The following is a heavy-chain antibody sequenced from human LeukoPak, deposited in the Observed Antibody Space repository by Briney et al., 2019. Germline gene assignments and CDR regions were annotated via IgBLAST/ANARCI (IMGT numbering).Heavy chain of an antibody. CDR3: TRDWIGWAATGTSWFAP. CDR2: IRSKAYGGTT. J-gene: IGHJ5*02. CDR1: EFTFGDYA. Sequence: GGSLRLSCTASEFTFGDYALSWFRQAPGKGLEWVVFIRSKAYGGTTEYAASVKGRFTISRDDSKSIAYLQMNSLKTEDTAVYYCTRDWIGWAATGTSWFAPWGQGTLVTVSS. D-gene: IGHD6-13*01. V-gene: IGHV3-49*03.